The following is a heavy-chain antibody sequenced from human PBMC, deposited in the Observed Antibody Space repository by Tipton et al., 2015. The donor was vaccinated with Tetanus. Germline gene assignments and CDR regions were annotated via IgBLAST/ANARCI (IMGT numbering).Heavy chain of an antibody. CDR2: FYYSGST. D-gene: IGHD2-8*01. J-gene: IGHJ3*02. CDR1: GDSISGYY. V-gene: IGHV4-59*08. CDR3: ARHGGSGYCSNGVCYVGAFDI. Sequence: TLSLTCTVSGDSISGYYWNWIRQPPGKGLEWIGYFYYSGSTNYNPSLKSRVTMSVDTSKNQFSLKLSSVTAADTAVYYCARHGGSGYCSNGVCYVGAFDIWDQGTMVTVSS.